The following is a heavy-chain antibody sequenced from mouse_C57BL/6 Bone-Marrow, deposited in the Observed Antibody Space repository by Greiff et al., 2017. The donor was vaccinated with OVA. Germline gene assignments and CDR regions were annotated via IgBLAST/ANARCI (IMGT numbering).Heavy chain of an antibody. V-gene: IGHV1-75*01. Sequence: VKLMESGPELVKPGASVKISCKASGYTFTDYYINWVKQRPGQGLEWIGWIFPGSGSTYYNEKFKGKATLTVDKSSSTAYMLLSSLTSEDSAVYFCARPIPLWYYFDYWGQGTTLTVSS. CDR1: GYTFTDYY. J-gene: IGHJ2*01. CDR2: IFPGSGST. D-gene: IGHD1-1*02. CDR3: ARPIPLWYYFDY.